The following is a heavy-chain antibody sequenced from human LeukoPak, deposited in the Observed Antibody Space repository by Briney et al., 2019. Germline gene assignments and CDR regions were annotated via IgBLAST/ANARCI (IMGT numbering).Heavy chain of an antibody. CDR2: IIPIFGTA. D-gene: IGHD1-26*01. J-gene: IGHJ4*02. Sequence: SVKVSCKASGDTFSSYAISWVRQAPGQGLEWMGGIIPIFGTANYAQKFQGRVTITTDESTSTAYMELSSLRSEDTAVYYCARGDYSGSSYDYWGQGTLVTVSS. CDR1: GDTFSSYA. V-gene: IGHV1-69*05. CDR3: ARGDYSGSSYDY.